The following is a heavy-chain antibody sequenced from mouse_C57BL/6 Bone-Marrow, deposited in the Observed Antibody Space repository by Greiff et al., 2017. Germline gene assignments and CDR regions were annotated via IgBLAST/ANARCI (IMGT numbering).Heavy chain of an antibody. Sequence: QVQLQQSGAELVRPGTSVKVSCKASGYAFTNYLIEWVKQRPGQGLEWIGVINPGSGGTNYNEKFKGKATLTADKSSSTAYMQLSSLTSEDSAVYFCARRLLGAMDDWGQGTSVTVSS. J-gene: IGHJ4*01. CDR1: GYAFTNYL. V-gene: IGHV1-54*01. CDR3: ARRLLGAMDD. CDR2: INPGSGGT. D-gene: IGHD4-1*01.